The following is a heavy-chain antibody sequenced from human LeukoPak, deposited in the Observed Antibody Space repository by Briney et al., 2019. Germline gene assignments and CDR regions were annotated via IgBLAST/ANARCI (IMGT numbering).Heavy chain of an antibody. CDR2: MSPNSGNT. CDR1: GHTFTSYD. J-gene: IGHJ4*01. Sequence: ASVKVSCKASGHTFTSYDINWVRQATGQGLEWMGWMSPNSGNTAYAQKFQGRVTLTRNTSVNTAYMDLRGLRSEDTAVYFCARACIRNNADCDPRLDFWGHGTLVTVSS. V-gene: IGHV1-8*01. D-gene: IGHD2-21*02. CDR3: ARACIRNNADCDPRLDF.